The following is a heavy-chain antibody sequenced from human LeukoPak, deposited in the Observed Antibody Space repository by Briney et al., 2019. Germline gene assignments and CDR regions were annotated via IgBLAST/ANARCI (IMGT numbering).Heavy chain of an antibody. CDR2: IIPIFGTA. CDR3: ARELLLGAFDI. V-gene: IGHV1-69*13. D-gene: IGHD1-26*01. CDR1: GYTFTGYY. Sequence: ASVKVSCKASGYTFTGYYMHWVRQAPGQGLEWMGGIIPIFGTANYAQKFQGRVTITADESTSTAYMELSSLRSEDTAVYYCARELLLGAFDIWGQGTMVTVSS. J-gene: IGHJ3*02.